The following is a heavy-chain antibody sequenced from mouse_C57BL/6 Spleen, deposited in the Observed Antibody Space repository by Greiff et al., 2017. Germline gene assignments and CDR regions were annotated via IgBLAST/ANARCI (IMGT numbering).Heavy chain of an antibody. CDR1: GFNIKDDY. D-gene: IGHD4-1*01. Sequence: EVKLQESGAELVRPGASVKLSCTASGFNIKDDYMHWVKQRPEQGLEWIGWIDPENGDTEYASKFQGKATITADTSSNTAYLQLSSLTSEDTAVYYCTTGGNWDFDYWGQGTTLTVSS. V-gene: IGHV14-4*01. CDR2: IDPENGDT. J-gene: IGHJ2*01. CDR3: TTGGNWDFDY.